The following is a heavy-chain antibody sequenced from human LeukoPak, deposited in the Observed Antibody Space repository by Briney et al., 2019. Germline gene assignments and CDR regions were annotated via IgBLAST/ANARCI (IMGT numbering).Heavy chain of an antibody. J-gene: IGHJ3*02. CDR3: TRLPTVVQGGYI. V-gene: IGHV3-74*01. D-gene: IGHD4-23*01. Sequence: PGRSLRLSCEASGFTFSRYWMHWVRHAPGKGVVWGSRINSDGRSTNYADSVKGRFTISRDKAKNTLYLQMNRLRDEDTAVYYCTRLPTVVQGGYIWGQGTMVTVS. CDR2: INSDGRST. CDR1: GFTFSRYW.